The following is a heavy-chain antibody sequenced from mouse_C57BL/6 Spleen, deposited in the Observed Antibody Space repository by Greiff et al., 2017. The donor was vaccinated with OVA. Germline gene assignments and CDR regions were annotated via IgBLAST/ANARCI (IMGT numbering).Heavy chain of an antibody. CDR3: ARTRRDDYDVDWYFDV. J-gene: IGHJ1*03. CDR1: GYTFTEYT. Sequence: QVHVKQSGAELVKPGASVKLSCKASGYTFTEYTIHWVKQRSGQGLEWIGWFYPGSGSIKYNEKFKDKATLTADKSSSTVYMELSRLTSEDSAVYFCARTRRDDYDVDWYFDVWGTGTTVTVSS. V-gene: IGHV1-62-2*01. D-gene: IGHD2-4*01. CDR2: FYPGSGSI.